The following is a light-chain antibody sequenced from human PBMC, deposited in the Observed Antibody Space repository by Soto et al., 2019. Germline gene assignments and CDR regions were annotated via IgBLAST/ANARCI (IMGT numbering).Light chain of an antibody. V-gene: IGKV3-20*01. CDR3: QQYGSSPLT. CDR1: QSVSSNY. CDR2: GAS. J-gene: IGKJ4*01. Sequence: EIVLTQSPGTLSLAPGERATLSCRASQSVSSNYLAWYQQKPGQAPRLLICGASSRATGIPDRFSGSGSGTDFTLTISRLEPEDFVVYYCQQYGSSPLTFGGGTKVEIK.